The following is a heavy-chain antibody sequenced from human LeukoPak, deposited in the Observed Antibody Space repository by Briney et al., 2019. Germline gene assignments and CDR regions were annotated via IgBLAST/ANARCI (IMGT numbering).Heavy chain of an antibody. Sequence: SETLSLTCTVSGGSISSSNYYWGWIRQPPGKGLEWIGSIYYSGSTYYNPSLKSRVTISVDTSKNQFSLKLSSVTAADTAVYYCAREGLTTAYWYFDLWGRGTLVTVSS. CDR2: IYYSGST. V-gene: IGHV4-39*07. CDR1: GGSISSSNYY. CDR3: AREGLTTAYWYFDL. D-gene: IGHD4/OR15-4a*01. J-gene: IGHJ2*01.